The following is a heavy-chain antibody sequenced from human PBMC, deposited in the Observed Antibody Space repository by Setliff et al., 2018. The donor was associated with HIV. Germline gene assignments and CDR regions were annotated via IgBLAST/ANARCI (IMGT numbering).Heavy chain of an antibody. J-gene: IGHJ6*02. V-gene: IGHV3-23*01. CDR3: AKPLTQCGVSPYHDAVDV. Sequence: PGGSLRLSCAASGFAFDNYCMTWVRQAPGKGLEWVSAIGGCTGSTYYADSVKGRFTMSTDNSKNTLYLQMNSLRAEDTAVYYCAKPLTQCGVSPYHDAVDVWGQGTTVTV. CDR2: IGGCTGST. CDR1: GFAFDNYC. D-gene: IGHD6-13*01.